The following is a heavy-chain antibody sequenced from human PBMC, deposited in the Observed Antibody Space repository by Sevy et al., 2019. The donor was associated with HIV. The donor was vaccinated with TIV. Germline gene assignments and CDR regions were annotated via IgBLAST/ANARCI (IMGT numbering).Heavy chain of an antibody. CDR2: ISYDGSKK. V-gene: IGHV3-30*04. J-gene: IGHJ6*02. Sequence: GGSLRLSCAASGFTFSSYAMHWVRQVPGKGLEWVAVISYDGSKKYYADSVKGRFTISRDNSKNTLYLQMNSLRAEDTAVYYCARELSDFRSGYFYGMDVWGQGTTVTVSS. CDR3: ARELSDFRSGYFYGMDV. CDR1: GFTFSSYA. D-gene: IGHD3-3*01.